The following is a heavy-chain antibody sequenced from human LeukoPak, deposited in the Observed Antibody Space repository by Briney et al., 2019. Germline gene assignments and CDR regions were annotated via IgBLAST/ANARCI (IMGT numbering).Heavy chain of an antibody. CDR2: IYYSGST. J-gene: IGHJ4*02. CDR1: GGSISSYY. Sequence: SETLSLTCTVSGGSISSYYWSWIRQPPGKGLEWIGYIYYSGSTNYNPPLKSRVTISVDTSKNQFSLKLSSVTAADTAVYYCARVHSSGWYGVGYFDYWGQGTLVTVSS. V-gene: IGHV4-59*01. D-gene: IGHD6-19*01. CDR3: ARVHSSGWYGVGYFDY.